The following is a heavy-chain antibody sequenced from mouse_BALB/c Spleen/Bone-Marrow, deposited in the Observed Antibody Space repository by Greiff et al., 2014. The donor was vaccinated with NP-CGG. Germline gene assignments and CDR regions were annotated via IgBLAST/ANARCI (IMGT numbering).Heavy chain of an antibody. D-gene: IGHD1-2*01. Sequence: EVQLQESGAELVKPGASVKLSCTASGFNIKDTYMHWVKQRPGQGLEWIGRIDPANGNTKYDPKFQGKATITADTSSNTAYLQLSSLTSEDTAVYYCARTAPENFDYWGQGTTLTVSS. CDR2: IDPANGNT. CDR3: ARTAPENFDY. J-gene: IGHJ2*01. CDR1: GFNIKDTY. V-gene: IGHV14-3*02.